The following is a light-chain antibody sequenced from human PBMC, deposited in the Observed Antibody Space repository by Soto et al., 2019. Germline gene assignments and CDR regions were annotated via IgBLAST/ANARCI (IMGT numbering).Light chain of an antibody. Sequence: QSVLTQPASVSGSPGQSITISCTGTSSDVGGYNYVSWHQQHPGKAPKLMVYDVSNRPSGVSNRFSGSKSGNTASLTISGLQAEDEADYYCSSYTSSSTLGYVFGTGTKVTVL. J-gene: IGLJ1*01. V-gene: IGLV2-14*01. CDR3: SSYTSSSTLGYV. CDR1: SSDVGGYNY. CDR2: DVS.